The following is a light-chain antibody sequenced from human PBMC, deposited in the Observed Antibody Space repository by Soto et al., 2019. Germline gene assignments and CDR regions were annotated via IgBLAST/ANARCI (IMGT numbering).Light chain of an antibody. CDR3: QQDNTLNS. CDR2: GAS. CDR1: QNVNTN. V-gene: IGKV3-15*01. Sequence: IAMTQSPASLSVSPGERVTLSCRASQNVNTNLAWYQQRPGQAPRLLMYGASTRATGFPARFSGSGSGTEFTLTISSLQSEDCAVYFCQQDNTLNSFGQGTKLEIK. J-gene: IGKJ2*03.